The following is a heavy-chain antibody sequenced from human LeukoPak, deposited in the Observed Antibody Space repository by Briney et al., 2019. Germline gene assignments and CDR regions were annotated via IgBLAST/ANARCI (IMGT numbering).Heavy chain of an antibody. CDR3: TTTVEPLWVGELSDY. CDR2: IKSKTDGGTT. J-gene: IGHJ4*02. D-gene: IGHD3-10*01. V-gene: IGHV3-15*01. Sequence: GGTLRLSCAASGVTFSNAWMSWVRQAPGKGLEWVGRIKSKTDGGTTDYAAPGKGIFTISRDDSKNTLYLQMNSLKTEDTAVYYCTTTVEPLWVGELSDYWGQGTLVTVSS. CDR1: GVTFSNAW.